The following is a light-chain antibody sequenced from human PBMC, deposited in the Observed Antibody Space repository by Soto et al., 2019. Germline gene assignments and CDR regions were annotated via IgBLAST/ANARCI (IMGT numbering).Light chain of an antibody. Sequence: DIQMTQSPSTLSASVGDRVTITCRASQSISSWLAWYQQKPGKAPKLLIYKGSSLESGVPSRFSGSGSGTEFTLTISSLQPDDFATYYCQQYNSYPLTFGGVTKVEIK. CDR1: QSISSW. CDR3: QQYNSYPLT. J-gene: IGKJ4*01. CDR2: KGS. V-gene: IGKV1-5*03.